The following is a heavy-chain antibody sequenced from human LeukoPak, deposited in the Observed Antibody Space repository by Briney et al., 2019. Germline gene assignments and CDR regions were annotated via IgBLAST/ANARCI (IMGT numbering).Heavy chain of an antibody. V-gene: IGHV4-59*01. J-gene: IGHJ4*02. CDR3: ARVLTPGYCSGGTCSYFDY. CDR1: GGSIRSYY. D-gene: IGHD2-15*01. Sequence: PSETVSLTCTVSGGSIRSYYWSWIRQPPGKGLEWIGYIYYSGSTNSNPSLKSRVTISVDTSKNQFSLKVSSVTAADTAVYYCARVLTPGYCSGGTCSYFDYWGQGTLVTVS. CDR2: IYYSGST.